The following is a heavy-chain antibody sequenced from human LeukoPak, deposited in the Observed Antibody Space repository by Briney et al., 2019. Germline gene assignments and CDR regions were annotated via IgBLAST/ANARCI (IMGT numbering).Heavy chain of an antibody. CDR2: IIPIFGTA. V-gene: IGHV1-69*05. D-gene: IGHD3-10*01. CDR3: ARVSGWFGEIYYFDY. CDR1: GGTFSSYA. J-gene: IGHJ4*02. Sequence: SVKVSCKASGGTFSSYAISWVRQAPGQGLEWMGGIIPIFGTANYAQKFQGRVTITTDESTSTAYMELSSLRSEDTAVYYCARVSGWFGEIYYFDYWGQGTLVTVSS.